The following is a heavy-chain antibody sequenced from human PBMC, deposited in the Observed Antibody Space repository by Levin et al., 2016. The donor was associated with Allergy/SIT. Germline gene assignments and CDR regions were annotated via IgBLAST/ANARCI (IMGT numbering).Heavy chain of an antibody. D-gene: IGHD3-10*01. CDR2: IYHSGST. V-gene: IGHV4-38-2*01. Sequence: SETLSLTCAVSGYSISSGYYWGWIRQPPGKGLEWIGSIYHSGSTYYNPSLKSRVTISVDTSKNQFSLKLSSVTAADTAVYYCARHYYGSGSYFYYYYGMDVWGQGTTVTVSS. J-gene: IGHJ6*02. CDR3: ARHYYGSGSYFYYYYGMDV. CDR1: GYSISSGYY.